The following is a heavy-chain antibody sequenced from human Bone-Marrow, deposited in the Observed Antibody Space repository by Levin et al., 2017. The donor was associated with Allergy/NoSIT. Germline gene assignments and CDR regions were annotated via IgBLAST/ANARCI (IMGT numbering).Heavy chain of an antibody. V-gene: IGHV3-30*03. CDR3: ATGSFDF. Sequence: GSLRLSCAASGFTFKTYGMHWVRQAPGKGLEWVAVISYVGSDEYYADSVKGRFTISRDNSKNTLYLQMNALRPEDTAVYYCATGSFDFWGQGTLVTVSS. CDR2: ISYVGSDE. CDR1: GFTFKTYG. J-gene: IGHJ4*02.